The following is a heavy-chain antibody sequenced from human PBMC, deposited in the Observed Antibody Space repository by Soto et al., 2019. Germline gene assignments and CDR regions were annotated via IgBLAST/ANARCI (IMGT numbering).Heavy chain of an antibody. CDR3: ARGDYNDYFDF. J-gene: IGHJ4*02. CDR2: IYQSGST. Sequence: SETLSLTCAVSGVSINTCGYSWNWIRQSPGKALEWMGHIYQSGSTYYKPSLKGRITISVDMSNNDFSLEVTSVTPADMAVYFCARGDYNDYFDFWGQGALVTVSS. V-gene: IGHV4-30-2*06. D-gene: IGHD4-4*01. CDR1: GVSINTCGYS.